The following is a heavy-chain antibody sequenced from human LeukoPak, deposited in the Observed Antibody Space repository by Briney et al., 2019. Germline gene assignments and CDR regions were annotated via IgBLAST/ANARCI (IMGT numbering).Heavy chain of an antibody. J-gene: IGHJ6*03. Sequence: SETLSLTCTVSGGSISSYYWSWIRQPPGKGLEWIGYIYTSGSTNYNPSLKSRVTISVDTSKNQFSLKLSSVTAADTAVYYCARLWQGYYYYMDVWGKGTTVTVSS. CDR1: GGSISSYY. D-gene: IGHD3-16*01. CDR2: IYTSGST. CDR3: ARLWQGYYYYMDV. V-gene: IGHV4-4*09.